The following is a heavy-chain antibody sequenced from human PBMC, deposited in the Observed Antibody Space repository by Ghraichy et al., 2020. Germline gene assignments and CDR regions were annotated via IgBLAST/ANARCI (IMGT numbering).Heavy chain of an antibody. Sequence: SCAASGFTFSSYGMHWVRQAPGKGLEWVAVIWYDGSNKYYADSVKGRFTISRDNSKNTLYLQMNSLRAEDTAVYYCARGYYGSGSRLPNDYWGQGTLVTVSS. D-gene: IGHD3-10*01. J-gene: IGHJ4*02. CDR2: IWYDGSNK. CDR3: ARGYYGSGSRLPNDY. CDR1: GFTFSSYG. V-gene: IGHV3-33*01.